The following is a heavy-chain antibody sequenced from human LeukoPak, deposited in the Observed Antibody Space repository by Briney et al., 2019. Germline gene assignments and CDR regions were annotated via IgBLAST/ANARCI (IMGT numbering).Heavy chain of an antibody. J-gene: IGHJ4*02. CDR3: AKDGGSSWTPLYYFDY. D-gene: IGHD6-13*01. CDR1: GLTFRTYG. V-gene: IGHV3-30*18. CDR2: ISYVGNNK. Sequence: GGSLRLFCAASGLTFRTYGMQGVRQARGKGLEGGAFISYVGNNKYYADSVKGRFTISRDNSKNTLYLHMNSLRAEDTAVYYCAKDGGSSWTPLYYFDYWGQGTLVTVSS.